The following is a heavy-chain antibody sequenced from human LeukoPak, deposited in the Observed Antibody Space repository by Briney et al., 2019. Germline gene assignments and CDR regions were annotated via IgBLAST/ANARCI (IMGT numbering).Heavy chain of an antibody. CDR2: IYSGGST. CDR1: GFTVSSNY. V-gene: IGHV3-53*01. Sequence: GGSLRLSCAASGFTVSSNYMSWVRQAPGKGLEWVSVIYSGGSTYYAGSVKGRFTISRDNSKNTLYLQMNSLRAEDTAVYYCARAIRGYSYGHFDYWGQGTLVTVSS. CDR3: ARAIRGYSYGHFDY. D-gene: IGHD5-18*01. J-gene: IGHJ4*02.